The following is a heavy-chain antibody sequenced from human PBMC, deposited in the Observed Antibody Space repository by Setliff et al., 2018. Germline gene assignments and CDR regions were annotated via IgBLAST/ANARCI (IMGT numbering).Heavy chain of an antibody. CDR2: IFARGSM. D-gene: IGHD3-22*01. J-gene: IGHJ6*03. V-gene: IGHV4-61*05. CDR1: GGSISTDHYY. CDR3: ARAYYTGGYFYDTSPYMDV. Sequence: PSETLSLTCTASGGSISTDHYYWGWIRQPPGKALEWLGHIFARGSMNYNPSLRSRITISQDRSENQFSLTLSSVTAADTAVYYCARAYYTGGYFYDTSPYMDVWGKGTTVTVSS.